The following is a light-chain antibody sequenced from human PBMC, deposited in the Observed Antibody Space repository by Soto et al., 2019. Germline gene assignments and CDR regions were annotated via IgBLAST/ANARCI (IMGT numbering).Light chain of an antibody. J-gene: IGLJ1*01. CDR1: SSNIGGNS. CDR3: GSRDSSLSAYV. CDR2: DDD. V-gene: IGLV1-51*01. Sequence: SGLTQPPSVSAAPGQRVTISCSGSSSNIGGNSVSWYQQLPGTAPKLLIYDDDKRPSGIPDRFSGSKSGTSATLGITGFQTGDEADHYCGSRDSSLSAYVFGTGTKVTVL.